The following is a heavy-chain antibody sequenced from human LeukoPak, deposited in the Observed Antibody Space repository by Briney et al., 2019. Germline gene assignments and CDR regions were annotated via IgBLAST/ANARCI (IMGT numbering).Heavy chain of an antibody. CDR1: GDSITSGGYS. CDR2: NHDSGST. Sequence: SETLSLTCAVSGDSITSGGYSWSWIRQTPGKGLDWIAYNHDSGSTYNNPSLKTRLSISIDTSKTQFSLKLNSVNAGDTAVDYCARVVAAAGNNWFDPWGQGTLVTVSS. V-gene: IGHV4-30-4*07. D-gene: IGHD6-25*01. J-gene: IGHJ5*02. CDR3: ARVVAAAGNNWFDP.